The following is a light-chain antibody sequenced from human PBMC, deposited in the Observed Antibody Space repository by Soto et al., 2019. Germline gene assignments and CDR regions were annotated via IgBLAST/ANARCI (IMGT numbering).Light chain of an antibody. J-gene: IGLJ1*01. CDR1: SSDVGSYNL. CDR3: CSYATTNYV. V-gene: IGLV2-23*01. CDR2: EGS. Sequence: QSALTQPASVSGSPGQSITISCTGTSSDVGSYNLVSWYQQHPGKAPKLMIYEGSKRPSGVSNRFSGSKSGNTASLTISGLQAEDEADYYCCSYATTNYVFGTGTKVTVL.